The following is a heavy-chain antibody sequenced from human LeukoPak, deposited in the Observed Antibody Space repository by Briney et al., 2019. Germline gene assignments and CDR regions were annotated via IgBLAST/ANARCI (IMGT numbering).Heavy chain of an antibody. D-gene: IGHD5-24*01. V-gene: IGHV3-23*01. Sequence: GGSLRLSCAASGFTFSVAAMTWVRQAPGKGLEWVSLIGASGESTYYADSVKGRFTISRDNSKNTLYLQMNSLRAEDTAVYYCANGQAPDGGYNFGVGYWGQGTLVTVSS. J-gene: IGHJ4*02. CDR1: GFTFSVAA. CDR3: ANGQAPDGGYNFGVGY. CDR2: IGASGEST.